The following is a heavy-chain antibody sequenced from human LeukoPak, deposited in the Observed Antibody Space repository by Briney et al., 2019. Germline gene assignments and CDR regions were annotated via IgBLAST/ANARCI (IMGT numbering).Heavy chain of an antibody. J-gene: IGHJ4*02. Sequence: ASVKVSCKASGYTFTSYDINWVRQATGQGLEWMGWINPNNGGANYAQKFQGRVTMTRDTSISTAYMDLNRLRSDDTAVYFCARDATDIYGDYMYWGQGTLVTVSS. V-gene: IGHV1-2*02. CDR1: GYTFTSYD. D-gene: IGHD4-17*01. CDR3: ARDATDIYGDYMY. CDR2: INPNNGGA.